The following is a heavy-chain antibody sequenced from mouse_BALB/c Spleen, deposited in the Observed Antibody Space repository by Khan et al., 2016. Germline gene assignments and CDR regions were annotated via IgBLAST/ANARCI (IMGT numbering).Heavy chain of an antibody. Sequence: QIQLVQSVPELKKPGETVKISCKASGYTFTDYSIHWVKQAPGKGFKWMGWINTETGEATYADDFKGRFAFSLETSASTAHFQIDNLKNEDTATYFCVRRDNIGPFAFWGQGTLVTVSA. CDR3: VRRDNIGPFAF. CDR1: GYTFTDYS. J-gene: IGHJ3*01. CDR2: INTETGEA. V-gene: IGHV9-2-1*01.